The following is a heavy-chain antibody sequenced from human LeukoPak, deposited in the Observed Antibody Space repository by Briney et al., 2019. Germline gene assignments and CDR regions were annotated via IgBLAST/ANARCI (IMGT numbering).Heavy chain of an antibody. CDR3: AKEGCSSTSCYTNWFDP. Sequence: GGSLTLSCAPSGFTFSIYGMHWVRQAPGKGLEWVAFIRYDGSNKYYADSVKGRFTISRDNSKNTLYLQMNRLRAEDTDVYYCAKEGCSSTSCYTNWFDPWGQGTLVTVSS. V-gene: IGHV3-30*02. CDR1: GFTFSIYG. J-gene: IGHJ5*02. D-gene: IGHD2-2*02. CDR2: IRYDGSNK.